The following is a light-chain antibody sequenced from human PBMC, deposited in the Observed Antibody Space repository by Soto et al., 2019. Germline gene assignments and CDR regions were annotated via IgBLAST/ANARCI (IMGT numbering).Light chain of an antibody. CDR3: QQYGSSGM. CDR2: GAS. J-gene: IGKJ1*01. Sequence: EIVLTQSPGTLSLSPGERATLSCRASQSVSSSYLAWYQQKPGQAPRLLIYGASNRATGIPDRFSGSGSGTDFTLTISRLEPEDFAVYYCQQYGSSGMFGQGTKV. CDR1: QSVSSSY. V-gene: IGKV3-20*01.